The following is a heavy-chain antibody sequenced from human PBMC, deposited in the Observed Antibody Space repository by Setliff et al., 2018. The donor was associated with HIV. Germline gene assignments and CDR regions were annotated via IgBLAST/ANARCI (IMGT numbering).Heavy chain of an antibody. CDR3: ARESQDSSGYFGTFDI. D-gene: IGHD3-22*01. CDR2: INPSGGST. CDR1: GYTFTSYY. V-gene: IGHV1-46*01. J-gene: IGHJ3*02. Sequence: ASVNVSCKASGYTFTSYYMHWVRQAPGQGLEWMGIINPSGGSTSYAQKFQGRVTMTRDTSTSTVYMELSSLRSEDTAVYYCARESQDSSGYFGTFDIWGQGTMVTVSS.